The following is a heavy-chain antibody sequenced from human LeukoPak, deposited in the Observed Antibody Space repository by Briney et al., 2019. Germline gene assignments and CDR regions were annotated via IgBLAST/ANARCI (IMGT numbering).Heavy chain of an antibody. V-gene: IGHV4-39*01. CDR1: GGSISSSSYY. D-gene: IGHD3-22*01. Sequence: SETLSLTCTVSGGSISSSSYYWGWIRQPPGKGLEWIGSIYYSGSTYYNPSLKSRVTISVDTSKNQFSLKLSSVTAADTAVYYCASGDYSSGLDAFDIWGQGTMVTVS. J-gene: IGHJ3*02. CDR3: ASGDYSSGLDAFDI. CDR2: IYYSGST.